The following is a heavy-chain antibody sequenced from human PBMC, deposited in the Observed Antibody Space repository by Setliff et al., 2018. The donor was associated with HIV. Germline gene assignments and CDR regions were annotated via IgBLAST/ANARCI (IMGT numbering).Heavy chain of an antibody. CDR2: IYTNGFT. CDR1: GGSIRSGSYY. V-gene: IGHV4-61*09. D-gene: IGHD6-13*01. Sequence: PSETLSLTCTVSGGSIRSGSYYWTWIRQPAGKGPEWIGHIYTNGFTNYNPSLKSRVTISVDTSKNQFSLKLSSVTAADTAVYYCARGSLYSSSSCFDYWGQGTLVTVSS. CDR3: ARGSLYSSSSCFDY. J-gene: IGHJ4*02.